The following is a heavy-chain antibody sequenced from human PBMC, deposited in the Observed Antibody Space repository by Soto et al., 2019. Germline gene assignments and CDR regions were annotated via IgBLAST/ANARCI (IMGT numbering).Heavy chain of an antibody. Sequence: QVQLQESGPGLVKPSETLSLTCTVSGGSISSYYWSWIRQPPGKGLEWIGYIYYSGSTNYNPSLKSRVTISVDTSKTQFSLKLSSVTAADTAVYYCARAFYGSGSYSPNFDYWGQGTLVTVSS. J-gene: IGHJ4*02. CDR3: ARAFYGSGSYSPNFDY. D-gene: IGHD3-10*01. CDR2: IYYSGST. V-gene: IGHV4-59*01. CDR1: GGSISSYY.